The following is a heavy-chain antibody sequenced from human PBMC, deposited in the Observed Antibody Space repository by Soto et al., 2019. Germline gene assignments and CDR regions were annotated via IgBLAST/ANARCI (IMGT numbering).Heavy chain of an antibody. J-gene: IGHJ6*02. Sequence: QVQLQESGPGLVKPSETLSLTCTVSGGSISSYYWSWIRQPPGKGLEWIGYIYYSGSTNYNPSLKSRGTISVDTFQNQFSLKLSSVTAADTSVYYCARHDYYYYGMDVWGQGTTVTVSS. CDR1: GGSISSYY. CDR2: IYYSGST. V-gene: IGHV4-59*08. CDR3: ARHDYYYYGMDV.